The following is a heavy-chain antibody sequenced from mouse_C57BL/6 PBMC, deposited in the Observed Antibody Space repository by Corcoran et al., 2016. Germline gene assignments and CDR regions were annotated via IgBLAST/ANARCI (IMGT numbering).Heavy chain of an antibody. CDR3: ARREEDYKAWLAD. Sequence: DVQLQESGPGLVKPSQSLSLTCSVTGYSITSGYYWNWIRRFPGNKLEWMGYISYDGSNNYNPSLKIRISITRDTSKNQFVLKLNSVTTEDTATYYWARREEDYKAWLADWGQGTLVTVSA. V-gene: IGHV3-6*01. CDR1: GYSITSGYY. J-gene: IGHJ3*01. D-gene: IGHD2-4*01. CDR2: ISYDGSN.